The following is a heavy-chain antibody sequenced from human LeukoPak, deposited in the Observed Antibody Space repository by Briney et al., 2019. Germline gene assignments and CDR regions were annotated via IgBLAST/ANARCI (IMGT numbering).Heavy chain of an antibody. CDR1: GFTFSSYA. Sequence: GGSLRVPCAASGFTFSSYAMSWVRQAPGKGLEWVSAISGSGGSTYYADSVKGRFTISRENSKNTLYLQMNSLRAEDTAVYYCAKAIAAAGYYYYGMDVWGQGTTVTVSS. CDR2: ISGSGGST. V-gene: IGHV3-23*01. CDR3: AKAIAAAGYYYYGMDV. J-gene: IGHJ6*02. D-gene: IGHD6-13*01.